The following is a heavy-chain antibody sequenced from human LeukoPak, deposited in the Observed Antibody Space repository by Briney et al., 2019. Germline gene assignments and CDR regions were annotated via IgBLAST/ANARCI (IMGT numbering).Heavy chain of an antibody. V-gene: IGHV1-46*01. D-gene: IGHD6-13*01. J-gene: IGHJ5*02. CDR2: INPSAGST. Sequence: PVASVKVPCKASGYTFTSYYMHWVRQAPGQGLEWMGIINPSAGSTRYAQKFQGRVTMTRDTSTSTVYMELSSLSSEDTAVYYCAREGGIAAADEGWFDPWGQGTLVTVSS. CDR1: GYTFTSYY. CDR3: AREGGIAAADEGWFDP.